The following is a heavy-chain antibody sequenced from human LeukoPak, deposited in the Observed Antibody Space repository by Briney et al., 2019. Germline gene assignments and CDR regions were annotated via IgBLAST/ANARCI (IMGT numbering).Heavy chain of an antibody. J-gene: IGHJ4*02. V-gene: IGHV4-59*01. CDR3: ARDGGYGSGSAL. D-gene: IGHD3-10*01. Sequence: SETLSLTCTVSGDSIDNYYWTWIRQPPGKGLEWIGSIYYDGNTNYNPSLKSRVTISLDTPKNQFSLKLTSVTAADTAVYYCARDGGYGSGSALWGQGTLITVSS. CDR2: IYYDGNT. CDR1: GDSIDNYY.